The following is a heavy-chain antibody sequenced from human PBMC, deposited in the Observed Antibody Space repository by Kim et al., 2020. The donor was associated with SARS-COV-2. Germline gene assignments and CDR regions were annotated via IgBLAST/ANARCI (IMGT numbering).Heavy chain of an antibody. J-gene: IGHJ6*02. Sequence: SVKVSCKASGGTFSSYAISWVRQAPGQGLEWMGGIIPIFGTANYAQKFQGRVTITADESTSTAYMELSSLRSEDTAVYYCARDGEGYYGPNHYYYYGMDVWGQGTTVTVSS. D-gene: IGHD3-10*01. V-gene: IGHV1-69*13. CDR1: GGTFSSYA. CDR2: IIPIFGTA. CDR3: ARDGEGYYGPNHYYYYGMDV.